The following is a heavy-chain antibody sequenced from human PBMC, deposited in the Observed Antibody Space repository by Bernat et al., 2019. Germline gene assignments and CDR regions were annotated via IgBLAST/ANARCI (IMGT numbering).Heavy chain of an antibody. CDR3: ARIRGYSYGQIDY. V-gene: IGHV3-33*01. J-gene: IGHJ4*02. CDR2: IWYDGSNK. D-gene: IGHD5-18*01. Sequence: QVQLVESGRGVVQPGRSLRLSCAASGFTFSSYGMHWVRQAPGKGLEWVAVIWYDGSNKYYADSGKGRFTISRDNSKNTLYLQMNSLRAEDTAVYYCARIRGYSYGQIDYWGQGTLVTVSS. CDR1: GFTFSSYG.